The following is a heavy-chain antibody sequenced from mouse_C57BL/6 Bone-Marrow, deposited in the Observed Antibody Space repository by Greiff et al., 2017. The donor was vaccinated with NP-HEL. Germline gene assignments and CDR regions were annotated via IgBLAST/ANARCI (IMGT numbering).Heavy chain of an antibody. V-gene: IGHV14-2*01. D-gene: IGHD1-1*01. CDR2: IDPEDGET. J-gene: IGHJ1*03. CDR1: GFNIKDYY. Sequence: EVQLQQSGAELVKPGASVKLSCTASGFNIKDYYMHWVKQRTEQGLEWIGRIDPEDGETKYAPKFQGKATISADTSSNTAYLQLSSLTSEDPAVSYFALYYGSSYVYWYFDVWGTGTTVTVSS. CDR3: ALYYGSSYVYWYFDV.